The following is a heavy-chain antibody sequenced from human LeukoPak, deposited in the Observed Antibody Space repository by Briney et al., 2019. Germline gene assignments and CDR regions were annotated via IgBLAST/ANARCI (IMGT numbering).Heavy chain of an antibody. Sequence: PGGSLRLSCAASGLTVSGNYMSWVRQAPGRGLEWVANIKSDESEIHYVDSVKGRFTISRDNAKNSLFLQMNSLRAEDTAVYYCARIPFYDMWGQGTLVTVSS. CDR3: ARIPFYDM. CDR1: GLTVSGNY. J-gene: IGHJ4*02. V-gene: IGHV3-7*05. CDR2: IKSDESEI. D-gene: IGHD3-9*01.